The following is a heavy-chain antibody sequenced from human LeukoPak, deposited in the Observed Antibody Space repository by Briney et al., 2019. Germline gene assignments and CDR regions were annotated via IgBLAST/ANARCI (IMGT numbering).Heavy chain of an antibody. D-gene: IGHD3-22*01. V-gene: IGHV3-7*01. Sequence: PGGSLRLSCAASGFTFDDYDMSWVRQAPGKGLEWVANINQAGSEKYYVGSVKGRFTISRDNARNSLYLQMNSLRAEDTAVYYCARATFYDSSGFNDYWGQGTLVTVSS. CDR1: GFTFDDYD. CDR3: ARATFYDSSGFNDY. CDR2: INQAGSEK. J-gene: IGHJ4*02.